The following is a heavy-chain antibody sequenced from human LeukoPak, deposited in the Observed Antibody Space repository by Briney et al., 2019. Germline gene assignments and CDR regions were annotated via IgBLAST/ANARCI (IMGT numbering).Heavy chain of an antibody. D-gene: IGHD5-12*01. Sequence: GGSLRLSCAASGFTFSDHYMDWVRQAPGKGLEWVGCTRNKANSYTTEYAASVKGRFTISRDNSKNSLYLQMNSLKTEDTAVYYCAGQYSDTKGNFDYWGQGTLVTVSS. V-gene: IGHV3-72*01. CDR1: GFTFSDHY. J-gene: IGHJ4*02. CDR2: TRNKANSYTT. CDR3: AGQYSDTKGNFDY.